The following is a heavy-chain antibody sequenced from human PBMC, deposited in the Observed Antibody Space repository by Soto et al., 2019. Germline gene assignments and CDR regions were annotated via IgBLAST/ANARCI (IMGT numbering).Heavy chain of an antibody. V-gene: IGHV3-64*02. CDR3: ARGYDSSGHIRWLVGY. CDR1: GFTFSSYA. J-gene: IGHJ4*02. D-gene: IGHD3-22*01. CDR2: ISSNGGST. Sequence: EVQLVESGEGLVQPGGSLRLSCAASGFTFSSYAMHWVRQAPGKGLEYVSAISSNGGSTYYADSVKGRFTISRDNSKNTLYLQIGSLRAEDMAVYYCARGYDSSGHIRWLVGYWGQGTLVTVSS.